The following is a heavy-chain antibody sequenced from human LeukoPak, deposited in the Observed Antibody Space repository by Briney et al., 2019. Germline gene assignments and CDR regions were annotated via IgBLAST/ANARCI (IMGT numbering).Heavy chain of an antibody. CDR2: ISAYNGNT. J-gene: IGHJ3*02. CDR3: ARDFGAEWFGGFQDAFDI. V-gene: IGHV1-18*04. D-gene: IGHD3-10*01. Sequence: ASVKVSCKASGYTFTSYGISWVRQAPGQGLEWMGWISAYNGNTNYAQKLQGRVTMTTDTSTSTAYMELRSLRSDDTAVYYCARDFGAEWFGGFQDAFDIWGQGTMVTVSS. CDR1: GYTFTSYG.